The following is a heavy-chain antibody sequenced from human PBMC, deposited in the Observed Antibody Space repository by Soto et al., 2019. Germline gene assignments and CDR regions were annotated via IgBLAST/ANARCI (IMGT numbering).Heavy chain of an antibody. V-gene: IGHV4-30-4*01. J-gene: IGHJ4*02. Sequence: QVQLQESGPGLVKPSQTLSLTCTVSGGSISSGDYYWSWIRQTPGKGLEWIGYIYYSGSTYYNPSLKSRVTISVDTSKNQFSLKLSSVTAADTAVYYCARGASGSYWIAETDPTPDYWGQGTLVTVSS. CDR2: IYYSGST. D-gene: IGHD1-26*01. CDR1: GGSISSGDYY. CDR3: ARGASGSYWIAETDPTPDY.